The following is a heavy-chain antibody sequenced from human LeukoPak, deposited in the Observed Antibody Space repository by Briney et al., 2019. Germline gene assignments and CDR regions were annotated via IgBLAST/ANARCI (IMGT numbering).Heavy chain of an antibody. D-gene: IGHD3-22*01. CDR2: ISHHGSDQ. Sequence: PGGSLRLSCAASGFTFGNYYMTWVRQPPGKGLEWVAAISHHGSDQYYSDSVRGRFSISRDTSKDTLYLQMNSLRPEDTAVYYCAKGRFYYDSSGYYYEFDYWGQGTLVTVSS. J-gene: IGHJ4*02. V-gene: IGHV3-30*18. CDR3: AKGRFYYDSSGYYYEFDY. CDR1: GFTFGNYY.